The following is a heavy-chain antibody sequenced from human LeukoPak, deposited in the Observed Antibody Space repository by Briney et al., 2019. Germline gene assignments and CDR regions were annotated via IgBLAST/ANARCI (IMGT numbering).Heavy chain of an antibody. CDR1: GFTFSSYG. D-gene: IGHD5-18*01. CDR2: ISSSSSTI. V-gene: IGHV3-48*01. CDR3: ARDPAIQAWLSAYYFDY. J-gene: IGHJ4*02. Sequence: QPGGSLRLSCAASGFTFSSYGMHWVRQAPGKGLEWVSYISSSSSTIYYADSVKGRFTISRDNAKNSLHLQMNSLRAEDTGVYYCARDPAIQAWLSAYYFDYWGQGTLVTVSS.